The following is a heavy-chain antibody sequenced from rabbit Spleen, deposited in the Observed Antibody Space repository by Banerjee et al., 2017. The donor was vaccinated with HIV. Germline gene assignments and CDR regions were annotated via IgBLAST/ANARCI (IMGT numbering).Heavy chain of an antibody. Sequence: QEQLVESGGGLVKPEGSLKLSCTASGFSFSSSDYMCWVRQAPGKGLEWIACIDAGSSGFTYHASWASGRFTISKTSSTTVTLQATSLTAADTATYFCARDSSSSFSSYGMDLWGPGTLVTVS. CDR2: IDAGSSGFT. V-gene: IGHV1S45*01. CDR3: ARDSSSSFSSYGMDL. J-gene: IGHJ6*01. CDR1: GFSFSSSDY. D-gene: IGHD1-1*01.